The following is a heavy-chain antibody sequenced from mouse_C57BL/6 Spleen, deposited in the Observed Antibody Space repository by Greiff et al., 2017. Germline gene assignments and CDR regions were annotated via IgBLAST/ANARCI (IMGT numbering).Heavy chain of an antibody. V-gene: IGHV5-4*01. J-gene: IGHJ3*01. D-gene: IGHD2-4*01. Sequence: EVKLMESGGGLVKPGGSLKLSCAASGFTFSSYAMSWVRQTPEKRLEWVATISDGGSYTYYPDNVKGRFTISRDNAKINLYLQMSHLKSEDTAMYYCARENPIYYDYDGWFAYWGQGTLVTVSA. CDR3: ARENPIYYDYDGWFAY. CDR1: GFTFSSYA. CDR2: ISDGGSYT.